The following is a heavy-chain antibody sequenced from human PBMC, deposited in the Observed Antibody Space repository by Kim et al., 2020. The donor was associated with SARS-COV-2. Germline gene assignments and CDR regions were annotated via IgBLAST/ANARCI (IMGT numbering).Heavy chain of an antibody. CDR1: GGSISSGGYY. V-gene: IGHV4-31*03. Sequence: SETLSLTCTVSGGSISSGGYYWSWIRQHPGKGLEWIGYIYYSGSTYYNPSLKSRVTISVDTSKNQFSLKLSSVTAADTAVYYCARDDPLGTGYDYYGMDVWGQGTTVTVFS. D-gene: IGHD3-9*01. CDR2: IYYSGST. CDR3: ARDDPLGTGYDYYGMDV. J-gene: IGHJ6*02.